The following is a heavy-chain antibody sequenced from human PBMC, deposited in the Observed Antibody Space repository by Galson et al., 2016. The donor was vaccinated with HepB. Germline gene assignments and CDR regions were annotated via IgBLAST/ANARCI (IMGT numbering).Heavy chain of an antibody. CDR1: GYIFSSNY. CDR3: ARVLGPNYDILTGYYSAYDY. Sequence: SVKVSCKASGYIFSSNYMDWVRQAPGQGLEWMGIINPNGGTTVSAQKFQGRVTMTRDTSTSTVYMELSSLRSEDTAVYYCARVLGPNYDILTGYYSAYDYCVHGTLVTVSS. D-gene: IGHD3-9*01. J-gene: IGHJ4*01. V-gene: IGHV1-46*01. CDR2: INPNGGTT.